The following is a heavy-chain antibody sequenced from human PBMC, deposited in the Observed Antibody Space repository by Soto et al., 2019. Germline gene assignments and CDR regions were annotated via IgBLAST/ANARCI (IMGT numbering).Heavy chain of an antibody. D-gene: IGHD3-3*01. CDR2: ISASGTTP. CDR3: VRRPPTIQYGAPFDH. Sequence: EVQLLESGGGLVQPGGSLRLSCAASGFIFSSHAMDWVRQAPGKGLEWVSEISASGTTPYYADSGRGRFTVSRDNSKNTLYLQMNSLRGEDTAVYYCVRRPPTIQYGAPFDHWGQGTLVTVSS. CDR1: GFIFSSHA. J-gene: IGHJ5*02. V-gene: IGHV3-23*01.